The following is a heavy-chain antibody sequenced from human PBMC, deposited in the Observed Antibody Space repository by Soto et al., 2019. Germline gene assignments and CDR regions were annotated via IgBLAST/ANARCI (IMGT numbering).Heavy chain of an antibody. J-gene: IGHJ4*02. CDR1: GGSISSYY. CDR2: IYYSGST. D-gene: IGHD4-4*01. CDR3: AGSTVTTERCLDY. V-gene: IGHV4-59*01. Sequence: PSETLSLTCTVSGGSISSYYWSWIRQPPGKGLEWIGYIYYSGSTNYNPSLKSRVTISVDTSKNQFSLKLSSVTAADTAVYYCAGSTVTTERCLDYWGEETLVTVSS.